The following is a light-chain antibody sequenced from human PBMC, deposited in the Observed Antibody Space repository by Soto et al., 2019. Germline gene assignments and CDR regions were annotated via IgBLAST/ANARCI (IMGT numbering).Light chain of an antibody. Sequence: EIVLTQSPGTLSLSPGERATLSCRASQSVSSSYLAWYQQKPGQAPSLLIYVASSRATGIPDRFSGSGSGTDFTLTISRLEPEDFAVYYCQQYGSSPPNTFGQWTKLEIK. V-gene: IGKV3-20*01. CDR3: QQYGSSPPNT. CDR2: VAS. J-gene: IGKJ2*01. CDR1: QSVSSSY.